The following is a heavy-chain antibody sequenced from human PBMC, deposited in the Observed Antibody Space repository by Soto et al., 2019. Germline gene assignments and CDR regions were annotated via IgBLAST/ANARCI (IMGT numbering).Heavy chain of an antibody. CDR1: GYY. CDR2: INPNSGGT. D-gene: IGHD3-22*01. Sequence: GASVKVSCKASGYYMHWVRQAPGQGLEWMGWINPNSGGTNYAQKFQGWVTMTRDTSISTAYMELSRLRSDDTAVYYCARGNYYDSTLDYWGQGALVTVSS. J-gene: IGHJ4*02. V-gene: IGHV1-2*04. CDR3: ARGNYYDSTLDY.